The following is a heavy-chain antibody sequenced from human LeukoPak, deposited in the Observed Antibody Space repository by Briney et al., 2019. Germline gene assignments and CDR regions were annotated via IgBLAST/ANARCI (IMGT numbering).Heavy chain of an antibody. CDR3: AKELDTMFFDY. J-gene: IGHJ4*02. CDR1: GVDFDSYT. D-gene: IGHD3-10*02. Sequence: GALRLSYATAGVDFDSYTIHWGRRAPGKGGEWGSLAVWAGGTTFYSDSVRGRFTISRDSGRKSVYLQMNSLTTDDTAFYFCAKELDTMFFDYWGQGALVTVSS. CDR2: AVWAGGTT. V-gene: IGHV3-43*01.